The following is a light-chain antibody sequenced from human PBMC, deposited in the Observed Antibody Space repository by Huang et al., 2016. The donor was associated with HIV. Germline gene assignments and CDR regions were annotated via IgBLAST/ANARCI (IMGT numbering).Light chain of an antibody. CDR3: QQYDNWPPRYT. CDR1: HNINYN. Sequence: VMTQSPDTLSVSPGESVTLSCRASHNINYNLAWYQQRPGQAPRLHIYGASSRASGIPARFSGGVSGTEFTLTINSLRSEDFAVYTCQQYDNWPPRYTSGQGTRVEAK. J-gene: IGKJ2*01. CDR2: GAS. V-gene: IGKV3-15*01.